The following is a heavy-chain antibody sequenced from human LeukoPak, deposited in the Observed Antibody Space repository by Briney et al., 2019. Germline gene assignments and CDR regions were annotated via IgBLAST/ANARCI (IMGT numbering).Heavy chain of an antibody. J-gene: IGHJ3*02. V-gene: IGHV3-53*01. CDR1: EFTVSSSY. D-gene: IGHD1-26*01. CDR3: ARGHNTATSGTRAFDI. Sequence: GGSLRLSCAASEFTVSSSYMSWVRQAPGKGLEWVSIIYSGGGIYYADSVKGRFSISRDISKNMLYLQMNSLRAEDTAVYYCARGHNTATSGTRAFDIWGQGTMVTVSS. CDR2: IYSGGGI.